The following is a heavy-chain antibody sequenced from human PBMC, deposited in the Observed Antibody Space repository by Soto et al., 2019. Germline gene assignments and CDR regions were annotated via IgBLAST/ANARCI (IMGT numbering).Heavy chain of an antibody. CDR3: ARNGFYNSKLGFDS. J-gene: IGHJ5*01. Sequence: SETLSLTCSVSGGSISTSSSTYYWGWMRQPPGKGLEWIASFFYSGSTNYNPSLKSRVTISRDTSRNHFSLILRSVTAADTAVYYCARNGFYNSKLGFDSWGQGTLVTVSS. V-gene: IGHV4-39*07. D-gene: IGHD6-13*01. CDR2: FFYSGST. CDR1: GGSISTSSSTYY.